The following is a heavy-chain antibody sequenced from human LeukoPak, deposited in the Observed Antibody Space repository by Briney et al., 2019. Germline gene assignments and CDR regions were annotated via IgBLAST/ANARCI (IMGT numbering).Heavy chain of an antibody. J-gene: IGHJ5*02. V-gene: IGHV3-23*01. CDR3: AKDGSYDSSGYYYRLSNWFDP. Sequence: GGSLRLSCAASGFAFSAYTMNWVRQAPGKGLEWVSFISGSGASTYYADSVKGRFTISRDNSKNTLYLQMNSLRAEDTAVYYCAKDGSYDSSGYYYRLSNWFDPWGQGTLVTVSS. CDR1: GFAFSAYT. D-gene: IGHD3-22*01. CDR2: ISGSGAST.